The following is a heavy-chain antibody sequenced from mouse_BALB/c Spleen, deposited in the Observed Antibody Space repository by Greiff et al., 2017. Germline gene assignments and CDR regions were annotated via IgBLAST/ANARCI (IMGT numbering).Heavy chain of an antibody. CDR3: ARSSYRYGYAMDY. V-gene: IGHV14-3*02. Sequence: EVHLVESGAELVKPGASVKLSCTASGFNIKDTYMHWVKQRPEQGLEWIGRIDPANGNTKYDPKFQGKATITADTSSNTAYLQLSSLTSEDTAVYYCARSSYRYGYAMDYWGQGTSVTVSS. D-gene: IGHD2-14*01. CDR1: GFNIKDTY. J-gene: IGHJ4*01. CDR2: IDPANGNT.